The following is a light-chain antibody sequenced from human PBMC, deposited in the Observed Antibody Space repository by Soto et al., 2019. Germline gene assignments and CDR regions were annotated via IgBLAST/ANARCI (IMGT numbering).Light chain of an antibody. J-gene: IGLJ2*01. Sequence: QSVLTQPPSVSAAPGQTVTISCSGSNSNIGNNHVSWYQQFPGTAPKPLIYDNNKRPSGIPDRFSGSKSGTSATLGITGLQTGDEADYYCGTWDSGLSGMVFGGGTKLTVL. CDR1: NSNIGNNH. CDR2: DNN. V-gene: IGLV1-51*01. CDR3: GTWDSGLSGMV.